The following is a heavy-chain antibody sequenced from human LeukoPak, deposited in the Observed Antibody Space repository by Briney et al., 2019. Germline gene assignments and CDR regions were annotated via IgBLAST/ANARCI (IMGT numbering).Heavy chain of an antibody. CDR2: ILYDGNNK. V-gene: IGHV3-33*07. CDR1: GVSFSSYG. J-gene: IGHJ6*02. Sequence: GGSLRLSCAASGVSFSSYGMCWVRQAPEKGLEWVAFILYDGNNKYYADSAKRRFTVSRNNSKNTLYLQMNSLSAEDTALYYCAKAVSTTGQYYYYCMDVWGQGTTVTVSS. CDR3: AKAVSTTGQYYYYCMDV. D-gene: IGHD2-15*01.